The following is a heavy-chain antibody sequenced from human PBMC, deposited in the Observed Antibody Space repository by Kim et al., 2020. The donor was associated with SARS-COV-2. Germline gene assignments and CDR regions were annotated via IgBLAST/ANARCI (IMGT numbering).Heavy chain of an antibody. CDR3: AREEGVVVSVGWFDP. CDR1: GFTFSSYW. D-gene: IGHD2-15*01. J-gene: IGHJ5*02. V-gene: IGHV3-7*01. CDR2: IKQDGSEK. Sequence: GGSLRLSCAASGFTFSSYWMSWVRQAPGKGLEWVANIKQDGSEKYYVNSVKGRFTISRDNAKNSLYLQMNSLRAEDTAVYYCAREEGVVVSVGWFDPWGQGTLVTVSS.